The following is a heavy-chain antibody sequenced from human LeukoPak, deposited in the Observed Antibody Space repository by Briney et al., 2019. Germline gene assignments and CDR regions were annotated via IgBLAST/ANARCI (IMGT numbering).Heavy chain of an antibody. Sequence: GGSLRLSCAASGFTFSSYAMHWVRQAPGKGLEWVAVISYDGSNKYYADSVKGRFTISRDNSKNTLYLQMNSLRAEDTAVFYCAKDLGYYFGSGSFQDYWGQGTLVTVSS. CDR1: GFTFSSYA. CDR2: ISYDGSNK. V-gene: IGHV3-30-3*01. CDR3: AKDLGYYFGSGSFQDY. J-gene: IGHJ4*02. D-gene: IGHD3-10*01.